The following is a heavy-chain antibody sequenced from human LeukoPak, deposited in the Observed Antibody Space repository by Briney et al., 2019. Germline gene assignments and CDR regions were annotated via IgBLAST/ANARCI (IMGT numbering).Heavy chain of an antibody. Sequence: PGRSLRLSCAASGFTFSSYSMNWVRQAPGKGLEWVSYISSSSSTIYYAASVKGRFTISRDNAKNSLYLQLNSLRAEDTAVYYCAKARDAQLERGSDYWGQGTLVTVSS. V-gene: IGHV3-48*04. CDR2: ISSSSSTI. CDR3: AKARDAQLERGSDY. J-gene: IGHJ4*02. D-gene: IGHD3-3*01. CDR1: GFTFSSYS.